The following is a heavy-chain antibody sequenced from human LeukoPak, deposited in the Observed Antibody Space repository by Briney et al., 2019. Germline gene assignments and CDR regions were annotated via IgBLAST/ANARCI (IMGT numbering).Heavy chain of an antibody. V-gene: IGHV3-23*01. Sequence: GGSLRLSCAASGFTFSSYVMSWVRQAPGKGLEWVSIISNSGGNTDYADSVKGRFTISRDNSKNTLYLQMNSLRAEDTAVYYCAKDHVLRFLEWLFDYWGQGTLVTVSS. CDR1: GFTFSSYV. CDR3: AKDHVLRFLEWLFDY. D-gene: IGHD3-3*01. CDR2: ISNSGGNT. J-gene: IGHJ4*02.